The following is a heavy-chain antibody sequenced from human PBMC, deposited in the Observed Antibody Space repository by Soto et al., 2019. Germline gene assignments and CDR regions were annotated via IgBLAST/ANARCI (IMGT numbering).Heavy chain of an antibody. CDR3: ANDCSVYRNGRFS. CDR1: GLTFSNAW. Sequence: GGSLRLSCSASGLTFSNAWMSWVRQAPGKGLEWVSAISGSGGSTYYADSVKGRFTISRDNSKNTLYLQMNSLRAEDTAVYYCANDCSVYRNGRFSRGQGPLVTV. V-gene: IGHV3-23*01. CDR2: ISGSGGST. D-gene: IGHD5-18*01. J-gene: IGHJ4*02.